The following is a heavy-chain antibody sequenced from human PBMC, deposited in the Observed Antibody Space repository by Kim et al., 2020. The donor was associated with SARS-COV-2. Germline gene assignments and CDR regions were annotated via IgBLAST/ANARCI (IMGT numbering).Heavy chain of an antibody. J-gene: IGHJ6*02. D-gene: IGHD4-4*01. V-gene: IGHV4-59*01. CDR3: VRVGEDYSKSAMDD. Sequence: SETLSLTCTVSGGSISSYYWSWIRQPPGKGLEWIGYIYYSGSTNYNPSLKSRVTISVDTSKNQFSLKLSSVTAAETAVYYCVRVGEDYSKSAMDDWSQGT. CDR2: IYYSGST. CDR1: GGSISSYY.